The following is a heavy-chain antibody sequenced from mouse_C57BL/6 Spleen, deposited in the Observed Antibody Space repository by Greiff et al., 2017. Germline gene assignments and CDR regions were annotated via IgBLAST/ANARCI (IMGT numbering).Heavy chain of an antibody. CDR1: GYTFTSYW. J-gene: IGHJ3*01. CDR3: ASGNDYDWFAY. V-gene: IGHV1-55*01. CDR2: IYPGSGST. Sequence: QVQLQQPGAELVKPGASVKMSCKASGYTFTSYWITWVKQRPGQGLEWIGDIYPGSGSTKYNEKFKSKATLTVDTSSSTAYMQLSSLTAEDSAVYCCASGNDYDWFAYWGQGTLVTVSA. D-gene: IGHD2-4*01.